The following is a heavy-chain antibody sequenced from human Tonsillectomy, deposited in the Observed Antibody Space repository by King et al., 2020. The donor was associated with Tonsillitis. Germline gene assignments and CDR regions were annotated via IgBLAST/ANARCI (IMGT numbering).Heavy chain of an antibody. CDR2: IFSNVEN. CDR3: ARVTTVTKSYYYNGMDV. CDR1: GFSLNNTRMG. Sequence: TLKESGPVLVKPTETLTLTCTVSGFSLNNTRMGVSWIRQPPGKALEWISHIFSNVENTFSTSLKSRLTISKEPSKSQVVLTMTNTDPVDTATYYCARVTTVTKSYYYNGMDVWGQGTTVTVSS. V-gene: IGHV2-26*01. D-gene: IGHD4-17*01. J-gene: IGHJ6*02.